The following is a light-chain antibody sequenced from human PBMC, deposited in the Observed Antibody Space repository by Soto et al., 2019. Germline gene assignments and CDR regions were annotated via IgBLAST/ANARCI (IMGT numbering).Light chain of an antibody. J-gene: IGKJ1*01. CDR1: QSLLHSNGYYY. Sequence: DIVMTQSPLSLPVTPGEPASISCRSSQSLLHSNGYYYLDWYLQKPGQSPQVLIYLGSHRASGVPDRFSGSGSGTDFTLKSSRVDAEDVGVYYCMQALQTPWTFGQETKVEVK. CDR2: LGS. V-gene: IGKV2-28*01. CDR3: MQALQTPWT.